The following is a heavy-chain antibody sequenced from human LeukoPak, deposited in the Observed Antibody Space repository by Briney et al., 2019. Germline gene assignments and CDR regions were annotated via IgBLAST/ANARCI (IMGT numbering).Heavy chain of an antibody. D-gene: IGHD3-3*01. CDR1: GFTFSSYA. V-gene: IGHV3-23*01. J-gene: IGHJ5*02. CDR2: ISGSGGST. Sequence: GGSLRLSCAASGFTFSSYAMSWVRQAPGKGLEWVSAISGSGGSTYYADSVKGRFTISRDNSKNTLYLQMNSLRAEDTAVYYCAKEIQRITIFGGATVGEWFDPWGQGTLVTVSS. CDR3: AKEIQRITIFGGATVGEWFDP.